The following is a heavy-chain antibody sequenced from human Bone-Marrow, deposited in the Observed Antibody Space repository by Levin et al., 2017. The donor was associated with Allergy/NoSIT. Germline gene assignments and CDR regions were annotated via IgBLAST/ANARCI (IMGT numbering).Heavy chain of an antibody. V-gene: IGHV1-69*13. CDR3: ARGQLGINGYFDF. Sequence: GASVKVSCKSSGGTFSSYALSWVRQAPGQGLAWVGGIIPIFGSTNYAHKFRDRVTITADESTTTAYMELTSLRSDDTAVYYCARGQLGINGYFDFWGQGAPVTVSS. D-gene: IGHD7-27*01. CDR2: IIPIFGST. J-gene: IGHJ4*02. CDR1: GGTFSSYA.